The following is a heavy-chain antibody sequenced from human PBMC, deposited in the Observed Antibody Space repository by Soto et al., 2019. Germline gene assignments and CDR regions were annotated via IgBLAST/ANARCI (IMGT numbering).Heavy chain of an antibody. CDR1: GYSFTSYW. V-gene: IGHV5-10-1*01. J-gene: IGHJ6*02. CDR3: ARRAHMSRRGETFSYYYYGMDL. Sequence: EVQLVQSGAEVKKPGESLRISCKGSGYSFTSYWISWVRQMPGKGLEWMGRIDPIDSYTNYSPSFQGHVTISADKSISTAYLQWSSLKASDTAMYYCARRAHMSRRGETFSYYYYGMDLWGQGTTVTVSS. CDR2: IDPIDSYT. D-gene: IGHD3-16*01.